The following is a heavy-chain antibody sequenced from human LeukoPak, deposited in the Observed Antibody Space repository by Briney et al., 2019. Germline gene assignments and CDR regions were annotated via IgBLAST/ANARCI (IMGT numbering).Heavy chain of an antibody. D-gene: IGHD3-22*01. CDR2: IIPIFGKA. CDR3: ARAPLIHDSSGYYPNRGEYFQH. CDR1: VGTFIIYA. V-gene: IGHV1-69*05. Sequence: SVTVSFKASVGTFIIYAISWVRQAPGQGGAWMGGIIPIFGKANYAQKFHVRVTITTDESTSTAYMELSSLRSEDTAVYYCARAPLIHDSSGYYPNRGEYFQHWGQGTLVTVSS. J-gene: IGHJ1*01.